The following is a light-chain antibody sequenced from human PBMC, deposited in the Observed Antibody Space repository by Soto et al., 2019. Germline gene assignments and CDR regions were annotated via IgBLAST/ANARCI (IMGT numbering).Light chain of an antibody. CDR2: KAS. J-gene: IGKJ1*01. CDR1: QSISIW. CDR3: QQYNSYSVT. V-gene: IGKV1-5*03. Sequence: DIQMTQSPSTLSASVGDRVTITCRASQSISIWLVWYQQKPGKAPKLLIYKASSLESGVPSRFSGSGSGTEFTLTISSLQPDDFATYYCQQYNSYSVTFGQGTKVEIK.